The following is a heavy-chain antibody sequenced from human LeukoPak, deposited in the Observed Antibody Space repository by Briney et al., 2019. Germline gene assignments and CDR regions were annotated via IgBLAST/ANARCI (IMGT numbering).Heavy chain of an antibody. CDR2: IRYDGSNK. CDR3: AKDFYDVLLWFGELSFDY. V-gene: IGHV3-30*02. J-gene: IGHJ4*02. Sequence: GGSLRLSCAASGFTFSSYGMHWVRQAPGKGLEWVAFIRYDGSNKYYADSVKGRFTISRDNSKNTLYLQMNSLRAEDTAVYYCAKDFYDVLLWFGELSFDYWSQGTLVTVSS. CDR1: GFTFSSYG. D-gene: IGHD3-10*01.